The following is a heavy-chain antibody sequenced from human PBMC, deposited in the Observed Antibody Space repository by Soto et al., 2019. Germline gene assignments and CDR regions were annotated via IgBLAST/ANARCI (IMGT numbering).Heavy chain of an antibody. Sequence: QVQLVQSGAELKKPGASVKVSCKASGYTFSNYDMNWVRQATGQGPEWIGWVNPNNGDTGYAQKFQGRVTLTTDTSTTTPYMELTSLRSEDTAIYYFAKVSRKGSAIDFDYWGQGTLITVSS. CDR1: GYTFSNYD. D-gene: IGHD3-10*01. CDR3: AKVSRKGSAIDFDY. CDR2: VNPNNGDT. V-gene: IGHV1-8*01. J-gene: IGHJ4*02.